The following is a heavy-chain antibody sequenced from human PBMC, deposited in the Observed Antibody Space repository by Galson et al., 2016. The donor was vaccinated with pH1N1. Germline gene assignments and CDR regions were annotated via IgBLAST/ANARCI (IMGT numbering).Heavy chain of an antibody. V-gene: IGHV5-51*01. J-gene: IGHJ3*02. CDR3: ARQNDYGDYRGDAFDI. Sequence: QSGAEVKKPGESLKISCKGSGHKFTSSWIGWVRQMPGKGLEWMGIIYLGGSLIRYRPSFQGQVTISADKSVNIVYLEWGRLKASDTAMYYCARQNDYGDYRGDAFDIWGQGTMVTVSS. CDR2: IYLGGSLI. CDR1: GHKFTSSW. D-gene: IGHD4-17*01.